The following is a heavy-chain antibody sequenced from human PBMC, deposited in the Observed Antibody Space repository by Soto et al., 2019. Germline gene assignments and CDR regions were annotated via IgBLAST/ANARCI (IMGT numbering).Heavy chain of an antibody. D-gene: IGHD6-19*01. CDR2: VTSSGSNM. V-gene: IGHV3-48*02. Sequence: EVQLVESGGGLVQPGGSLRLSCAVSGLTLKTYSMNWVRQAPGKGLEWISFVTSSGSNMYYADSVKGRFAISRDNAKNSLYLQMNSLREEDTAVYFCARDTYSTGYIYWGQATLVTVSS. CDR1: GLTLKTYS. CDR3: ARDTYSTGYIY. J-gene: IGHJ4*02.